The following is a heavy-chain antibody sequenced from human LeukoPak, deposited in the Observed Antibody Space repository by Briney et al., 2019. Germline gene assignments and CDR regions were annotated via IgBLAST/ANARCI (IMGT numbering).Heavy chain of an antibody. CDR1: GFTFSSYG. Sequence: GGSLRLSCAASGFTFSSYGMHWVRQAPGKGLEWVAVISYDGSNKYYADSVKGRFTISRDNSKNTLYLQMNSLRAEDTAVYYCAKDFPTPPLRFLGWFPPYYYYGMDVGGQGTPVTFPS. CDR3: AKDFPTPPLRFLGWFPPYYYYGMDV. V-gene: IGHV3-30*18. CDR2: ISYDGSNK. J-gene: IGHJ6*02. D-gene: IGHD3-3*01.